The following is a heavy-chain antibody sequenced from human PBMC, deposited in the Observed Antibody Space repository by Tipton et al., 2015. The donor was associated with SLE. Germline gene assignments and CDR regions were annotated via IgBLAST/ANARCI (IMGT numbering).Heavy chain of an antibody. CDR1: GASISGSSW. J-gene: IGHJ6*02. CDR3: ARQRLRLLSPLDA. Sequence: GLVKPSGTLSLTCAVSGASISGSSWWSWVRQPPGKGLEWIGEIYHSGSTTYTNYNPSLKRRVTISVDNSKNQFSLNLNSVTAADTAVYYCARQRLRLLSPLDAWGQGTTVTVS. CDR2: IYHSGSTTYT. V-gene: IGHV4-4*02. D-gene: IGHD3-10*01.